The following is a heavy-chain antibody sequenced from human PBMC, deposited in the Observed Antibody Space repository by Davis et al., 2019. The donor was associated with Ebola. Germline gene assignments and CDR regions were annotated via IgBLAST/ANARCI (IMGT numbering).Heavy chain of an antibody. CDR1: GFTFSTYD. D-gene: IGHD3-3*01. J-gene: IGHJ4*02. CDR2: IGTAGDT. V-gene: IGHV3-13*01. Sequence: GESLKISCAASGFTFSTYDMHWVRQATGKGLEWASAIGTAGDTYYPGSVKGRFTISRENAKNSLYLQMNSLRAGDTAVYYCARGAYYDFWSAYGNYYFDYWGQGTLVTVSS. CDR3: ARGAYYDFWSAYGNYYFDY.